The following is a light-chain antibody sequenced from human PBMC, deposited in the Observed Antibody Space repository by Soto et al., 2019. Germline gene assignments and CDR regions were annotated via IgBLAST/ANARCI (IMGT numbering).Light chain of an antibody. Sequence: IQLTQSPSSLSASVGDRVTITCRASQGISTFLAWFQQNPGKAPKLLIYGASTLLSGVPSRFSGSGSGTDFTLTISSLQPEDFATYYCQQVNDYPVTFGQGTKVDI. J-gene: IGKJ1*01. CDR3: QQVNDYPVT. CDR2: GAS. CDR1: QGISTF. V-gene: IGKV1-9*01.